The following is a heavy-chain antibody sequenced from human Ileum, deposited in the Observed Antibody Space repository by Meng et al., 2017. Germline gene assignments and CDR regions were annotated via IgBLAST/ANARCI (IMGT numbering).Heavy chain of an antibody. CDR2: INSRGDTV. V-gene: IGHV3-48*03. Sequence: SCAASGFTFSGYEMNWVRQPPGKGLEWVSYINSRGDTVFYADSVKGRFTISRDNAKNSLYLEMNSLRGEDTAVYYCAREASLHVGLWGQGTLVTVSS. D-gene: IGHD1-26*01. J-gene: IGHJ4*02. CDR3: AREASLHVGL. CDR1: GFTFSGYE.